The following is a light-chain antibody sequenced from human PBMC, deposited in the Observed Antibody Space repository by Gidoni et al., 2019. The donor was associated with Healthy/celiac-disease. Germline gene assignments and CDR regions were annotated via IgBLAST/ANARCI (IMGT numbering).Light chain of an antibody. V-gene: IGKV1-9*01. J-gene: IGKJ4*01. CDR3: QQLNSYPLT. Sequence: DIQFTQSPSFLSASVGDRVTITCRASQGISSYLAWYQQKPGKAPKLLIYAASTLQSGVPSRFSGSGSGTAFALTISSLQPEDFATYSCQQLNSYPLTFGGGTKVAIK. CDR2: AAS. CDR1: QGISSY.